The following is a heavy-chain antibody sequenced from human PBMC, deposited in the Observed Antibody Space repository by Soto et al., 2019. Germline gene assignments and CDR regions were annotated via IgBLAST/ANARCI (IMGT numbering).Heavy chain of an antibody. CDR2: INPNGGST. D-gene: IGHD2-15*01. V-gene: IGHV1-46*01. CDR3: ARAGYCSGGTCFHGNCDY. Sequence: QVQLVQSGAEVKRPGASVKVSCKASGYTFTTYYMHWVRQAPGQGPEWLGIINPNGGSTTYAQKFQGRGTMTRDTSTSTVYLELSSRRSEDTAVYYCARAGYCSGGTCFHGNCDYWGQGTLVTVSA. CDR1: GYTFTTYY. J-gene: IGHJ4*02.